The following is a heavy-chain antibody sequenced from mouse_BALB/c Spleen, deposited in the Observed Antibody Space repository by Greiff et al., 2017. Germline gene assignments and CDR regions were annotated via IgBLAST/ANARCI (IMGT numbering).Heavy chain of an antibody. CDR1: GFTFSSYG. CDR3: ASYDYDSDWFAY. CDR2: INSNGGST. V-gene: IGHV5-6-3*01. D-gene: IGHD2-4*01. J-gene: IGHJ3*01. Sequence: EVKLMESGGGLVQPGGSLKLSCAASGFTFSSYGMSWVRQTPDKRLELVATINSNGGSTYYPDILKGRFTISRDNAKNTLYLQMSSLKSEDTAMYYCASYDYDSDWFAYWGQGTLVTVSA.